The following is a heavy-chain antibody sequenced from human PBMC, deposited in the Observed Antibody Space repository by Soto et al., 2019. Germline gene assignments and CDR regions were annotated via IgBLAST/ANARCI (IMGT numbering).Heavy chain of an antibody. CDR2: ISGSGGST. Sequence: EVQLLESGGGLVQPGGSLRLSCAASGFTFSSDAMSWVRQAPGKGLERVSAISGSGGSTYYADSVKGRFPNSRDNSKNTLYLQMNSLSAEETAVYYCAKYLWVGEQMSYFDYWGQGTLVTVSS. CDR1: GFTFSSDA. V-gene: IGHV3-23*01. J-gene: IGHJ4*02. CDR3: AKYLWVGEQMSYFDY. D-gene: IGHD3-10*01.